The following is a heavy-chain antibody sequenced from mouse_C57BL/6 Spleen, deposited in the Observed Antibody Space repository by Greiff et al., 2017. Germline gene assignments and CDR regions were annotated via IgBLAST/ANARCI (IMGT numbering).Heavy chain of an antibody. Sequence: EVKVEESGGGLVQPGGSMKLSCVASGFTFSNYWMNWVRQSPEKGLEWVAQIRLKSDNYATHYAESVKGRFTISRDDSKSSVYLQMNNLRAEDTGIYYCTGGITTVVDPLYFDYWGQGTTLTVSS. CDR1: GFTFSNYW. V-gene: IGHV6-3*01. D-gene: IGHD1-1*01. CDR3: TGGITTVVDPLYFDY. CDR2: IRLKSDNYAT. J-gene: IGHJ2*01.